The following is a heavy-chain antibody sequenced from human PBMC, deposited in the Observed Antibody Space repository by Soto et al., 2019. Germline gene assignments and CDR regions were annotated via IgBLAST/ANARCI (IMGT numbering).Heavy chain of an antibody. V-gene: IGHV1-69*02. J-gene: IGHJ4*02. CDR1: GGTFSSYT. CDR2: IIPILGIA. D-gene: IGHD3-22*01. Sequence: QVQLVQSGAEVKKPGSSVKVSCKASGGTFSSYTISWVRQAPGQGLEWMGRIIPILGIANYAQKFQGRVTITADKSTSTAYMELSSLRSEDTAVYYCVRGNYYDSSGQDYFDYWGQGTLITVSS. CDR3: VRGNYYDSSGQDYFDY.